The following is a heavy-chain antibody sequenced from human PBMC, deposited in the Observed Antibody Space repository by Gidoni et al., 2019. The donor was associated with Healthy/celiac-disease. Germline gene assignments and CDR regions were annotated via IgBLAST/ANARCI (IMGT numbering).Heavy chain of an antibody. CDR3: ARAWSPDNYYYYMDV. CDR1: GFTFSSYS. V-gene: IGHV3-21*01. CDR2: ISSSSSYI. Sequence: EVQLVESGGGLVKPGGSLRLSCAASGFTFSSYSINWVRQAPGKGLELVSSISSSSSYIYYADSVKGRFTISRDNAKNSLYLQMNSLRAEDTAVYYCARAWSPDNYYYYMDVWGKGTTVTVSS. J-gene: IGHJ6*03.